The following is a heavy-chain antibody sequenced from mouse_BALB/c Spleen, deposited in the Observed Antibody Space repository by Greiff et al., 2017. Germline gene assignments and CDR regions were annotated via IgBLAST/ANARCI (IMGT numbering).Heavy chain of an antibody. CDR2: IYPGDGDT. J-gene: IGHJ2*01. Sequence: VQLQQSGAELARPGASVKLSCKASGYTFTSYWMQWVKQRPGQGLEWIGAIYPGDGDTRYTQKFKGKATLTADKSSSTAYMQLSSLASEDSAVYYCAREGLDPFFDYWGQGTTLTVSS. CDR3: AREGLDPFFDY. V-gene: IGHV1-87*01. CDR1: GYTFTSYW.